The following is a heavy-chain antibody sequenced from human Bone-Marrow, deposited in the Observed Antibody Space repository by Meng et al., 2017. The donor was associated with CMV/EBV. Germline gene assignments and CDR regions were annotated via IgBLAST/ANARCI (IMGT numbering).Heavy chain of an antibody. CDR1: GHTFRSYG. J-gene: IGHJ4*02. CDR3: ARDRVMIVQKFSFDY. CDR2: ISAHNGKT. Sequence: ASVKVSCKASGHTFRSYGISWVRQAPGQGLEWMGWISAHNGKTNYAQKFQGRVTMTTDTSRSTAYMELRSLTSDDTAVYYCARDRVMIVQKFSFDYWGQGTLVTVSS. D-gene: IGHD3-22*01. V-gene: IGHV1-18*01.